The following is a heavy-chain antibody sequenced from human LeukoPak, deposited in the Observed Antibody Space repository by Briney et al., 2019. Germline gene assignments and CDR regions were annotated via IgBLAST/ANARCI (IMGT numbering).Heavy chain of an antibody. D-gene: IGHD1-26*01. V-gene: IGHV1-69*05. CDR1: GGTFSSYA. CDR3: ARVPSGSYYFGLSDYYYGMDV. Sequence: SVKVSCKASGGTFSSYAISWVRQAPGQGLEWMGGIIPIFGTANYAQKFQGRVTMTRDASTSTVYMELSSLRSEDTAVYYCARVPSGSYYFGLSDYYYGMDVWGQGTTVTVSS. J-gene: IGHJ6*02. CDR2: IIPIFGTA.